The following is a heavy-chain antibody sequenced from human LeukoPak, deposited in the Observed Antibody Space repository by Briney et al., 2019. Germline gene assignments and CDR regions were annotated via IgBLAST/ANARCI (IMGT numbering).Heavy chain of an antibody. CDR2: ISSSSSYI. CDR1: GFTFSSYS. D-gene: IGHD4-23*01. CDR3: ARDDYGGKDDAFDI. J-gene: IGHJ3*02. V-gene: IGHV3-21*01. Sequence: GGSLRLYCAASGFTFSSYSMNWVRQAPGKGLEWVSSISSSSSYIYYADSVKGRFTISRDNAKNSLYLQKNSLRAEDTAVYYCARDDYGGKDDAFDIWGQGTMVTVSS.